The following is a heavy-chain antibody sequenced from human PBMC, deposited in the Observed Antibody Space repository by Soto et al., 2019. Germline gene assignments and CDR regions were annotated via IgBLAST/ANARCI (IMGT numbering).Heavy chain of an antibody. Sequence: GGSLRLSCAASGFTFSSYGMHWVRQAPGKGLEWVAVISYDGSNKYYADSVKGRFTISRDNSKNTLYLQMNSLRAEDTAVYYCAKDNRWRPYYYGSGSYSGDVFDIWGQGTMVTVSS. CDR3: AKDNRWRPYYYGSGSYSGDVFDI. V-gene: IGHV3-30*18. D-gene: IGHD3-10*01. J-gene: IGHJ3*02. CDR2: ISYDGSNK. CDR1: GFTFSSYG.